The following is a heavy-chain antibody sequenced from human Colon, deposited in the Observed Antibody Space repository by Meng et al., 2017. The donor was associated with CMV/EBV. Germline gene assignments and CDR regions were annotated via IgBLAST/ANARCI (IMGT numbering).Heavy chain of an antibody. V-gene: IGHV1-2*02. D-gene: IGHD6-25*01. Sequence: ASVKVSCKTSGYAFVGYYIHWVRQAPGQRLEWMGWMNSNEGHTVYTPHLRGRVSMTRDTSSNTAYMELTSLKSDDTAVYFCARGSQSQRLLDYWGQGTLVTVSS. J-gene: IGHJ4*02. CDR2: MNSNEGHT. CDR1: GYAFVGYY. CDR3: ARGSQSQRLLDY.